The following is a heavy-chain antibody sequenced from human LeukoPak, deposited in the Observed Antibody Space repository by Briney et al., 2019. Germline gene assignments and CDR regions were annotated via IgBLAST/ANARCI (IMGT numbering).Heavy chain of an antibody. CDR1: GFIFSDYW. CDR2: IWYDGSNK. J-gene: IGHJ4*02. V-gene: IGHV3-33*08. CDR3: ARAPGEVVTAIRYYFDY. Sequence: GGSLRLSCVASGFIFSDYWMTWVRQAPGKGLEWVAVIWYDGSNKYYADSVKGRFTISRDNSKNTLYLQMNSLRAEDTAVYYCARAPGEVVTAIRYYFDYWGQGTLVTVSS. D-gene: IGHD2-21*02.